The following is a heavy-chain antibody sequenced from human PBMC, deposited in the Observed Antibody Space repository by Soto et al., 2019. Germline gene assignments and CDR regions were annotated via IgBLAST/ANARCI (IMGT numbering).Heavy chain of an antibody. CDR2: IYTSGST. CDR3: ARGIAARRGYYYYYGMDV. Sequence: SETLSLTCTVSGGSISSYYWSWIRQPAGKGLEWIGRIYTSGSTNYNPSLKSRVTMSVDTSKNQFSLKLSSVTAADTAVYYCARGIAARRGYYYYYGMDVWGQGTTVTVSS. D-gene: IGHD6-6*01. V-gene: IGHV4-4*07. CDR1: GGSISSYY. J-gene: IGHJ6*02.